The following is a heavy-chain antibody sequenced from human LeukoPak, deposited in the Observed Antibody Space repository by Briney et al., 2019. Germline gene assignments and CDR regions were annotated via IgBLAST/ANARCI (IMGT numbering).Heavy chain of an antibody. V-gene: IGHV3-7*01. CDR3: ARLWGDATIFDL. D-gene: IGHD5-12*01. CDR1: EFTFSAFW. Sequence: GGSLRLSCAASEFTFSAFWMSWVRQAPGQGLEWVANINQNGSAKHYVDSVKGRFTVSRDNAENSLYLQMNSLRAEDTAVYYCARLWGDATIFDLWGQGTLVTVSS. J-gene: IGHJ4*02. CDR2: INQNGSAK.